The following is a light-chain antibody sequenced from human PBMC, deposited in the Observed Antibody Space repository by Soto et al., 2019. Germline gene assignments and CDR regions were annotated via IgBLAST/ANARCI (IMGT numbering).Light chain of an antibody. V-gene: IGKV3-20*01. CDR3: QQYVSSVT. CDR2: GAS. J-gene: IGKJ1*01. Sequence: EIVLTQSPGSLSLSPGERATLSCRASQSVDSSFFAWYQQKPGQAPRLLIYGASNRAAGIPDRFSGRGSGTDFTLTITGLEPDDFAVYYCQQYVSSVTFGQGTKVEIK. CDR1: QSVDSSF.